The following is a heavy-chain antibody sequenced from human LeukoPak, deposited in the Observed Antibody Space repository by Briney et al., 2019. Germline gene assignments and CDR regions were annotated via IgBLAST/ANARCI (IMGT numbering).Heavy chain of an antibody. D-gene: IGHD6-13*01. V-gene: IGHV1-69*05. Sequence: ASVNVSCKASGGTFNSYAISWVRQAPGQGLEWMGGIIPIFGTANYAQRFQGKVTITTDESMSTAYMELSGLRSEDTAVYYCVRSGPAASNYYYYMDVWGKGTTVTVSS. J-gene: IGHJ6*03. CDR1: GGTFNSYA. CDR3: VRSGPAASNYYYYMDV. CDR2: IIPIFGTA.